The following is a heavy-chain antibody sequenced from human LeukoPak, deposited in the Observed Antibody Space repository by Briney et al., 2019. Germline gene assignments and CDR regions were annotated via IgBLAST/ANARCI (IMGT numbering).Heavy chain of an antibody. CDR1: GYIFTSYW. J-gene: IGHJ4*02. CDR2: IDPSDSYT. Sequence: GESLKISCKGSGYIFTSYWITWVRQMPGKGLEWLGRIDPSDSYTNYSPSFQGHVTISADKSISTAYLQWSSLKASDTAMYYCARHLWIGPIDYWGQGTLVTVSS. V-gene: IGHV5-10-1*01. CDR3: ARHLWIGPIDY. D-gene: IGHD1-1*01.